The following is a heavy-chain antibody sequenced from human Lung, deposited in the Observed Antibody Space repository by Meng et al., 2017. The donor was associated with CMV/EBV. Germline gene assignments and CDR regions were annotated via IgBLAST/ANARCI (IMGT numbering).Heavy chain of an antibody. D-gene: IGHD2-21*02. J-gene: IGHJ4*02. CDR2: IYHSGST. CDR3: ARVGAYCGGDCYHPR. V-gene: IGHV4-4*02. Sequence: QGPLQEAGPGLVEPSGPLSPTCAVSGGSLSSRNWWSWVRQPPGKGLEWIGEIYHSGSTNYNPSLKSRVTISVDESKNQFSLRLSSVTAADTAVYYCARVGAYCGGDCYHPRWGQGTLVTVSS. CDR1: GGSLSSRNW.